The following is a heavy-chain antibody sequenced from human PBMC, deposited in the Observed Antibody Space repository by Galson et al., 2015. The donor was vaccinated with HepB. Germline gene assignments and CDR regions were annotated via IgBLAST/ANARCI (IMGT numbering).Heavy chain of an antibody. CDR1: GFSLSTSEMC. CDR2: IDWDDDK. V-gene: IGHV2-70*11. D-gene: IGHD6-19*01. J-gene: IGHJ4*02. Sequence: PALVKPTQTLTLTCTFSGFSLSTSEMCVSWIRQASGKALEWLARIDWDDDKYYSTSLKTRLTISKDTSKNQVVLTMTNMDPMDTGTYYCARSGYASGWYFYYFDSWGPGTLVTVSS. CDR3: ARSGYASGWYFYYFDS.